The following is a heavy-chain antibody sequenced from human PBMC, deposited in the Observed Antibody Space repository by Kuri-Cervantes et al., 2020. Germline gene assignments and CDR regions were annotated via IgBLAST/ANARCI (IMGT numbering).Heavy chain of an antibody. V-gene: IGHV3-7*01. CDR1: GFTFSGYW. D-gene: IGHD4-23*01. CDR3: VRSNSWYFDN. J-gene: IGHJ4*02. CDR2: INQDGSDK. Sequence: GGSLRLSCAASGFTFSGYWMSWVRQAPEKGLEWVATINQDGSDKYYVDSVKGRFTVSRDNAKNSLYLHMNSLRGDDTAVYYCVRSNSWYFDNWGQGTPVTVSS.